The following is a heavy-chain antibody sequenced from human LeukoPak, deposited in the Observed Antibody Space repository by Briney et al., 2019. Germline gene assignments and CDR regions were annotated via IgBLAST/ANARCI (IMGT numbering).Heavy chain of an antibody. CDR2: IYYSGST. V-gene: IGHV4-59*01. CDR1: GGSISSYY. CDR3: ARDRCSGGSCYSGD. D-gene: IGHD2-15*01. J-gene: IGHJ4*02. Sequence: SETLSLTCTVSGGSISSYYWSWIRQPPGKGLEWIGYIYYSGSTNYNPSLKSRVTISVDTSKNQFSLKLSSVTAADTAVYYCARDRCSGGSCYSGDWGQGTLVTVSS.